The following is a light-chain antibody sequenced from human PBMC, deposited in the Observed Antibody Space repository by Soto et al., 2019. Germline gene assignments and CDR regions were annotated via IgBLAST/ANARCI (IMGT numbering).Light chain of an antibody. V-gene: IGLV4-69*01. CDR2: FTSDGSN. J-gene: IGLJ3*02. Sequence: QSVLTQSPSASASLGASVKLTCTLSSGHSSYAIAWHQQQPEKGPRYLMKFTSDGSNSKGDGIPERFSGSSSGAERYLTISSLQSEDEADYYCQTWGTGIQVFGGDQAHRP. CDR3: QTWGTGIQV. CDR1: SGHSSYA.